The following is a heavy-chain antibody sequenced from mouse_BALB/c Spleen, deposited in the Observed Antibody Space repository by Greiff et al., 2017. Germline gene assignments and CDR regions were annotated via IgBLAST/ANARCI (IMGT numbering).Heavy chain of an antibody. Sequence: EVKLQESGPGLVKPSQSLSLTCSVTGYSITSGYYWNWIRQFPGNKLEWMGYISYDGSNNYNPSLKNRISITRDTSKNQFFLKLNSVTTEDTATYYCARDGYYPLAYWGQGTLVTVSA. CDR3: ARDGYYPLAY. V-gene: IGHV3-6*02. CDR1: GYSITSGYY. CDR2: ISYDGSN. D-gene: IGHD2-3*01. J-gene: IGHJ3*01.